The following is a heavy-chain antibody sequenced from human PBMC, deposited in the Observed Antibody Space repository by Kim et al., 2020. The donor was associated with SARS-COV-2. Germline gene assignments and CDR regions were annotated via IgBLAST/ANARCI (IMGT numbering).Heavy chain of an antibody. J-gene: IGHJ4*02. Sequence: PSLKSRVTISVDTSKNQFSLKLSSVTAADTAVYYCARSYSSGWYSWAFDYWGQGTLVTVSS. V-gene: IGHV4-39*01. CDR3: ARSYSSGWYSWAFDY. D-gene: IGHD6-19*01.